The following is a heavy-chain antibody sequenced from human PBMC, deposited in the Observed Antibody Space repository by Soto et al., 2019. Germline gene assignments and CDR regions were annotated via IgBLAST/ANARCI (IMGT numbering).Heavy chain of an antibody. CDR2: ISGSGGST. CDR1: GCTFSSYA. V-gene: IGHV3-23*01. CDR3: AKDPEYPGNY. D-gene: IGHD2-15*01. J-gene: IGHJ4*02. Sequence: PGGSLRLSCAASGCTFSSYAMSWIRQAPGKGLEWVSAISGSGGSTYYADSVKGRFTISRDNSKNALYLQMNSLRAEDTAVYYCAKDPEYPGNYWGQGTLVTVSS.